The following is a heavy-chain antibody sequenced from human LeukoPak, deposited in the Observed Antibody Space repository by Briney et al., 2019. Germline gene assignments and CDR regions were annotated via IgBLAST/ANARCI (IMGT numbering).Heavy chain of an antibody. CDR1: GFTFSSYG. J-gene: IGHJ5*02. V-gene: IGHV3-30*02. D-gene: IGHD3-10*01. CDR2: IRYDGSNK. CDR3: AKDGLDYSGPNLNWFDP. Sequence: GGSLRLSCAASGFTFSSYGMHWVRQAPGKGLEWVAFIRYDGSNKYYADSVKGRFTISRDNSKNTLYLQMNSLRAEDTAVYYCAKDGLDYSGPNLNWFDPWGQGTLVTVSS.